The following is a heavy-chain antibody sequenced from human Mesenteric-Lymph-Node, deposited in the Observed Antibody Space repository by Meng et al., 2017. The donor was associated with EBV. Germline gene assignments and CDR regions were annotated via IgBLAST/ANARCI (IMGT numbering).Heavy chain of an antibody. V-gene: IGHV4-4*02. D-gene: IGHD3-16*02. CDR3: ARAPGMGYIWESYRYPNWFDL. J-gene: IGHJ5*02. CDR2: IFHSGST. CDR1: GASSRRINL. Sequence: QVCLQPAGPGRVQPSGSLSLACAVSGASSRRINLWSVVRQSPGKGLEWIGEIFHSGSTNYNPSLKSRVTISVDKSKNQFSLNLSSVTAADTAVYYCARAPGMGYIWESYRYPNWFDLWGQGTLVTVSS.